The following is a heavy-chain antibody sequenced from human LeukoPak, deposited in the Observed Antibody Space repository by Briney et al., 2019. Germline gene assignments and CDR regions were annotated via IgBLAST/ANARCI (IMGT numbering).Heavy chain of an antibody. D-gene: IGHD4-23*01. V-gene: IGHV1-46*01. CDR2: INPSGGST. CDR1: GYTFTSYY. J-gene: IGHJ4*02. Sequence: ASVKVSCKASGYTFTSYYMHWVRQAPGQGLEWMGIINPSGGSTTYAQKFQGRVTMTRDTPTSTVYMELSSLRSEDTAVYYCARYVHGVNFDYWGQGTLVTVSS. CDR3: ARYVHGVNFDY.